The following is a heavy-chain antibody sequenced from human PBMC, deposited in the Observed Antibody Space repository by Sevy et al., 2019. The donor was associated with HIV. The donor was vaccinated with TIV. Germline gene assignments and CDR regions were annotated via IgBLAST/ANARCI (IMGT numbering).Heavy chain of an antibody. J-gene: IGHJ4*02. CDR3: ARDNRIEAAGDTFDY. CDR1: GYTFTSYY. D-gene: IGHD6-13*01. V-gene: IGHV1-46*01. Sequence: ASVKVSCKASGYTFTSYYMHWVRQAPGQGLEWMGIINPSGGSTSYAQKFQGSVTMTRDTSTSTVYMELSSMRSEDTAVYYCARDNRIEAAGDTFDYWGQGTLVTVSS. CDR2: INPSGGST.